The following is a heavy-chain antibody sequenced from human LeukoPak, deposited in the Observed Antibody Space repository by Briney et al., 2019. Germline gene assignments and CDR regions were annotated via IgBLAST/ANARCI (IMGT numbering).Heavy chain of an antibody. CDR3: ARTPYDFWSGYYTGSPFDP. CDR1: GGSISSHY. V-gene: IGHV4-59*11. J-gene: IGHJ5*02. D-gene: IGHD3-3*01. Sequence: SETLSLTCTVSGGSISSHYWSWIRQPLGKGLEWIGYIYYSGSTNYNPSLKSRVTISVDTSKNQFSLKLGSVTAADTAVYYCARTPYDFWSGYYTGSPFDPWGQGTLVTVSS. CDR2: IYYSGST.